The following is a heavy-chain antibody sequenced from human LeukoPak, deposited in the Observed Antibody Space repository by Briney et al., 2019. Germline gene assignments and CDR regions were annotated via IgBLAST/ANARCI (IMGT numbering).Heavy chain of an antibody. J-gene: IGHJ4*02. CDR3: ARDRTGTGWSGYYFDY. CDR1: GYTFTSYN. D-gene: IGHD6-19*01. Sequence: ASVKVSCKASGYTFTSYNMHWVRQAPGQGLEWMGIINPSGGTTGHAQKFQGRVTMTRDTSTSTVYMELSSLRSEDTAVYYCARDRTGTGWSGYYFDYWGQGTLVTVSS. CDR2: INPSGGTT. V-gene: IGHV1-46*01.